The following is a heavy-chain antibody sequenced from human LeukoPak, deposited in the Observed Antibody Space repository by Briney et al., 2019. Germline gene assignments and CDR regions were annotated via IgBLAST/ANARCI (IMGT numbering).Heavy chain of an antibody. Sequence: VASVKVSCKASGFTFTSSAVQWVRQALGQRLEWIGWIVVGSGNTNYAQKFQERVTITRDMSTSTAYMELSSLRSEDTAVYYCAAALVGATANDAFDIWGQGTMVTVSS. CDR2: IVVGSGNT. CDR3: AAALVGATANDAFDI. CDR1: GFTFTSSA. J-gene: IGHJ3*02. V-gene: IGHV1-58*01. D-gene: IGHD1-26*01.